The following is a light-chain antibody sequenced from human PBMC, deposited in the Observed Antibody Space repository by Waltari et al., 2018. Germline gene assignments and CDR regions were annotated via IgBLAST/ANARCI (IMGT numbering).Light chain of an antibody. CDR1: QSISDW. Sequence: TQSPSTLSASVGDRVTITCRASQSISDWLAWYQQKPGKAPKLLIYDASTLESGVPSRFSGSGSGTEFTLTISSLQPDDFATYYCQQYNDWSTFGQGTKLEI. CDR2: DAS. CDR3: QQYNDWST. V-gene: IGKV1-5*01. J-gene: IGKJ2*01.